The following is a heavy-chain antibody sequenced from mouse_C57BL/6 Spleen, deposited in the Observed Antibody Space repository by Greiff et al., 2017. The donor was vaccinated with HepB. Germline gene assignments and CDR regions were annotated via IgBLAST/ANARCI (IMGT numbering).Heavy chain of an antibody. CDR2: IDPETGGT. V-gene: IGHV1-15*01. Sequence: VKLMESGAELVRPGASVTLSCKASGYTFTDYEMHWVKQTPVHGLEWIGAIDPETGGTAYNQKFKGKAILTADKSSSTAYMELRSLTSEDSAVYYCTRREVVPYWYFDVWGTGTTVTVSS. CDR1: GYTFTDYE. J-gene: IGHJ1*03. CDR3: TRREVVPYWYFDV. D-gene: IGHD1-1*01.